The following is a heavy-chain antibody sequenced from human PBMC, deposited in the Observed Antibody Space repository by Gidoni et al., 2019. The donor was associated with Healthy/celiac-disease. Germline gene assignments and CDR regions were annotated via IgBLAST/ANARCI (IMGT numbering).Heavy chain of an antibody. D-gene: IGHD3-3*01. Sequence: FSGYYWSWIRQPPGKGLEWIGEINHSGSTNYNPSLKSRVTISVDTSKNQFSLKLSSVTAADTAVYYCAREGRIFGVVIGWGQGTLVTVSS. J-gene: IGHJ4*02. CDR1: FSGYY. CDR3: AREGRIFGVVIG. V-gene: IGHV4-34*01. CDR2: INHSGST.